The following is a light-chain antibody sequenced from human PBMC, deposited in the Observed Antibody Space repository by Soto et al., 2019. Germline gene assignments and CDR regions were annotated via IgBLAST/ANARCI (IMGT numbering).Light chain of an antibody. CDR1: QSVLYSSNNKNY. J-gene: IGKJ3*01. Sequence: DIVMTQSPDSLAVSLSERATINCKSSQSVLYSSNNKNYLAWYQQKPGQPPKLLIYWASTRESGVPDRISGSGSGTDFTLTISSLQAEDVAVYYCQQYYSTIFTFGPGTKVDI. CDR3: QQYYSTIFT. V-gene: IGKV4-1*01. CDR2: WAS.